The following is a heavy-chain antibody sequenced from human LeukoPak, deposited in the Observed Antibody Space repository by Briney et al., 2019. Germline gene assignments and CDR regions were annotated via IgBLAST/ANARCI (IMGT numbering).Heavy chain of an antibody. J-gene: IGHJ4*02. V-gene: IGHV1-24*01. CDR2: FDPEDGET. Sequence: ASVKVSCKVSGYTLTELSMHWVRQAPGKGLEWMGGFDPEDGETIYAQKFQGRVTMTEDTSTDTAYMELSSLRSEDTAVYYCATQVGSSDTVTTRFDYRGQGTLVTVSS. CDR1: GYTLTELS. CDR3: ATQVGSSDTVTTRFDY. D-gene: IGHD4-17*01.